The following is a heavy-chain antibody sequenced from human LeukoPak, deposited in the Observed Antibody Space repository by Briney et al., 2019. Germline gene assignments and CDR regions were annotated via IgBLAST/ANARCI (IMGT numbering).Heavy chain of an antibody. Sequence: GESLQISCKGSGYSFSSYWIGWVRQMPGNGLEWMGIVYPGDSESRYSPSFQGQVSISVDKSISTAYLQWSSLQASDTAMYFCARGAYYYYDMDVWGQGTTVSVSS. CDR3: ARGAYYYYDMDV. CDR2: VYPGDSES. V-gene: IGHV5-51*01. CDR1: GYSFSSYW. J-gene: IGHJ6*02.